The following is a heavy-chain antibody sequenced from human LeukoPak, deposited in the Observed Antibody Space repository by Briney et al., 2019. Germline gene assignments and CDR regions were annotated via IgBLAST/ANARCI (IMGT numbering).Heavy chain of an antibody. V-gene: IGHV1-18*01. CDR3: ARAPRCNTESCNSWFDL. J-gene: IGHJ5*02. CDR2: INVNT. Sequence: GASVKVSCKASGNSFNTYGISWLRQAPGQGLEWMGWINVNTKYARKFQGRVTMTTDTSTSTAYMELRSLRSDDTAVYFCARAPRCNTESCNSWFDLWGQGTLVTVSS. D-gene: IGHD2/OR15-2a*01. CDR1: GNSFNTYG.